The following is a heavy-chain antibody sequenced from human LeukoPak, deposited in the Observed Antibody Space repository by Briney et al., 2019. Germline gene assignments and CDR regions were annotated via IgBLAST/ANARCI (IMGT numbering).Heavy chain of an antibody. CDR2: IYYTGST. Sequence: SETLSLTCTVSGGYISSYYWSWIRQPPGKGLEWIGYIYYTGSTNYNPSLKSRVTISVDTSKNQFSLKLSSVTAADTAVYYCARGWSSWGQGTLVTVSS. V-gene: IGHV4-59*01. CDR1: GGYISSYY. J-gene: IGHJ5*02. CDR3: ARGWSS. D-gene: IGHD2-15*01.